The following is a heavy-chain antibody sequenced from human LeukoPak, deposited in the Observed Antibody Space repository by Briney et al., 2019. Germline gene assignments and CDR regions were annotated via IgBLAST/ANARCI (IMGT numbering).Heavy chain of an antibody. CDR2: INPNSGGT. V-gene: IGHV1-2*06. D-gene: IGHD2-15*01. CDR1: GYTFTGYY. J-gene: IGHJ4*02. Sequence: ASVKVSRKASGYTFTGYYLHGVRQAPRQGLEWMGRINPNSGGTNYAQKPQGRVTMTRDTFISTAYMELSRLRSDDTAVYYCARPPRGYCSGGSCYDYWGQGTLVTVSS. CDR3: ARPPRGYCSGGSCYDY.